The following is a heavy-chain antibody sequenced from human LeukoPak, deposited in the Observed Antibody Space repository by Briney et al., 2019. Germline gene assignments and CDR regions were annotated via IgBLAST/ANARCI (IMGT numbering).Heavy chain of an antibody. Sequence: SETLSLTCTVSGGSISSYYGSWIRQPPGKGLEWIGYIYYSGSTNYNPSLKSRVTISVDTSKNQFSLKLSSVTAADTAVYYCARVRYSSGWYLLAFDYWGQGTLVTVSS. D-gene: IGHD6-19*01. CDR2: IYYSGST. J-gene: IGHJ4*02. V-gene: IGHV4-59*01. CDR1: GGSISSYY. CDR3: ARVRYSSGWYLLAFDY.